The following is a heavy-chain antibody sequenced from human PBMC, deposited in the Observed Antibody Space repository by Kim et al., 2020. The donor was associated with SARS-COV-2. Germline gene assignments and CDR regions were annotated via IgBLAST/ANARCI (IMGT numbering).Heavy chain of an antibody. CDR1: GGSISSSSYY. CDR2: IYYSGST. J-gene: IGHJ3*02. D-gene: IGHD5-18*01. CDR3: AIFRRWRAWIQLWFGAFDI. Sequence: SETLSLTCTVSGGSISSSSYYWGWIRQPPGKGLEWIGSIYYSGSTYYNPSLKSRVTISVDTSKNQFSLKLSSVTAADTAVYYCAIFRRWRAWIQLWFGAFDIWGQGTMVTVSS. V-gene: IGHV4-39*07.